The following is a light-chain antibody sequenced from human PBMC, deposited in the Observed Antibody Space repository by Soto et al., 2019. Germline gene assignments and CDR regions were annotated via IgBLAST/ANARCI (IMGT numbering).Light chain of an antibody. Sequence: DIQMTQSPSTLSASVGDRVTITCRASQSVSIWLAWYQQKPGKAPKLLIYKASSLESGVPLRFSGSGSGTEVTLTSSSLQADDFAAYYCQQYNSWWTFGQGTKLEIK. CDR1: QSVSIW. V-gene: IGKV1-5*03. CDR3: QQYNSWWT. CDR2: KAS. J-gene: IGKJ2*02.